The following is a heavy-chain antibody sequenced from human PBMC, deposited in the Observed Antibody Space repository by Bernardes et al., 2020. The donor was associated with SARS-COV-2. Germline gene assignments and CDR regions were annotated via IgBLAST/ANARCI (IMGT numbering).Heavy chain of an antibody. CDR3: AREYTYGFDS. CDR1: GFTFSSSV. V-gene: IGHV3-48*03. CDR2: ISTGGSTK. D-gene: IGHD5-18*01. Sequence: GVSLRLSCAASGFTFSSSVMNWVRQAPGKGLEWVSYISTGGSTKYYADSVKGRFTISRDNAKNSLYLQMNSLRAEDTAVYYCAREYTYGFDSWGQGTLVTVSS. J-gene: IGHJ4*02.